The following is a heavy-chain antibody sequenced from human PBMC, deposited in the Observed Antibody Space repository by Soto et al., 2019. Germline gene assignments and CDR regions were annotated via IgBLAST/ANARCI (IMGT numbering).Heavy chain of an antibody. J-gene: IGHJ6*02. CDR1: GFSLSTSGVG. Sequence: QITLKESGPTLVKPTQTLTLTCTFSGFSLSTSGVGVGWIRQPPGKALEWLALIYWDDDKRYSPSLKSRLTITKDTSKNQVVLTMTNMDPVDTATYYCAHRRIAAAGTWASLLRNYYYGMDVWGQGTTVTVSS. CDR2: IYWDDDK. V-gene: IGHV2-5*02. D-gene: IGHD6-13*01. CDR3: AHRRIAAAGTWASLLRNYYYGMDV.